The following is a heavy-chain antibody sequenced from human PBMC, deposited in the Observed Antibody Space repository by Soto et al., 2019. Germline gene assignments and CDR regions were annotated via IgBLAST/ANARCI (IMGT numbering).Heavy chain of an antibody. Sequence: VASVKVSCKASGGTFSSYAISWVRQAPGQGLEWMGGIIPIFGTANYAQKFQGRVTITADESTSTAYMELSSLRSEDTAVYYCARGGIAVAVPFDYWGQGTLVTVSS. CDR1: GGTFSSYA. CDR2: IIPIFGTA. V-gene: IGHV1-69*13. D-gene: IGHD6-19*01. CDR3: ARGGIAVAVPFDY. J-gene: IGHJ4*02.